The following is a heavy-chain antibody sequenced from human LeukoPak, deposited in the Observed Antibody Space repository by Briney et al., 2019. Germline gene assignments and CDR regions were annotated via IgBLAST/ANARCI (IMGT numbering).Heavy chain of an antibody. CDR1: GGSISSSSYY. CDR3: ARLLCSSTSCDYYYYYVDV. V-gene: IGHV4-39*01. Sequence: PSETLSLTCTVSGGSISSSSYYWGWIRQPPGKGLEWIGSIYYSGSTYYNPSLRSRVTISVDTSKNQFSLKLSSVTAADTAVYYCARLLCSSTSCDYYYYYVDVWGKGTTVTVSS. D-gene: IGHD2-2*01. J-gene: IGHJ6*03. CDR2: IYYSGST.